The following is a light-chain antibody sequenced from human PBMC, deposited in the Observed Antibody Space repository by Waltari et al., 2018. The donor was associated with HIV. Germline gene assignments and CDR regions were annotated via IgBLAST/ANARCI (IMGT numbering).Light chain of an antibody. CDR1: QSISSW. CDR3: QQYDSYSIT. CDR2: KAS. J-gene: IGKJ5*01. V-gene: IGKV1-5*03. Sequence: DIQMTQSPSTLSASVGDRVTITCRASQSISSWLAWYQWKPGKAPKVLIYKASSLESGVSSRFSGSGSGTEFTLTISSLQPDDFATYYCQQYDSYSITFGQGTRLEIK.